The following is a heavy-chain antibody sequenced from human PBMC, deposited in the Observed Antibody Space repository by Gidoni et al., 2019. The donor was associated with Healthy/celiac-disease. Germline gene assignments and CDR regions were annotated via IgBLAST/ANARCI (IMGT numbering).Heavy chain of an antibody. D-gene: IGHD3-10*01. J-gene: IGHJ4*02. CDR2: INHSGST. Sequence: QVQLQQWGAGLLMPSATLSLTCAVYGGSFSGYYWSWIRQPPGKGLEWIGEINHSGSTNYNPSLKSRVTISVDTSKNQFSLKLSSVTAADTAVYYCARGRGFDYWGQGTLVTVSS. CDR1: GGSFSGYY. V-gene: IGHV4-34*01. CDR3: ARGRGFDY.